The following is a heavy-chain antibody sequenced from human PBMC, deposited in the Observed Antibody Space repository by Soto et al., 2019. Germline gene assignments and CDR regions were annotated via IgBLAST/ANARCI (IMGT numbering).Heavy chain of an antibody. CDR1: GGSISSYY. Sequence: SETLSLTCTVSGGSISSYYWGWIRQPPGKGLEWIGSIYYSGSTYYNPSLKSRVTISVDTSKNQFSLKLSSVTAADTAVYYCARLPSTYYYGSGSYLVYWGQGTLVTVSS. CDR3: ARLPSTYYYGSGSYLVY. CDR2: IYYSGST. D-gene: IGHD3-10*01. V-gene: IGHV4-39*01. J-gene: IGHJ4*02.